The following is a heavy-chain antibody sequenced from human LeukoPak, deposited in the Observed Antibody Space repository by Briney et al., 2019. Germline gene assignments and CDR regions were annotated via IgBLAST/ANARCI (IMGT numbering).Heavy chain of an antibody. V-gene: IGHV3-23*01. J-gene: IGHJ4*02. CDR2: IGDDVVST. CDR3: AKDSDCDY. CDR1: GFTFSSHA. Sequence: GGSLRLSCAASGFTFSSHAMSWVRQAPGKGLEWVSAIGDDVVSTYYAESVKGRFTISRDNSKNTLYLQMNSLRAEDTAVYYCAKDSDCDYWGQGTLVTVSS.